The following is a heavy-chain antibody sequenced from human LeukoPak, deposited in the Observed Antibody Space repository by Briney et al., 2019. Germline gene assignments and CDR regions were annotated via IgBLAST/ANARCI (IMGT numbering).Heavy chain of an antibody. CDR2: VSFDGSNN. CDR1: GFTFRTYG. Sequence: GGSLRLSCAASGFTFRTYGMHWVRQAPGKGLEWVAVVSFDGSNNYYADSVKGRFTISRDNSKNTLYLQMNSLRAEDTAVYSCAKGLGQWLVIFDSWGQGTLVTVSS. V-gene: IGHV3-30*18. J-gene: IGHJ4*02. CDR3: AKGLGQWLVIFDS. D-gene: IGHD6-19*01.